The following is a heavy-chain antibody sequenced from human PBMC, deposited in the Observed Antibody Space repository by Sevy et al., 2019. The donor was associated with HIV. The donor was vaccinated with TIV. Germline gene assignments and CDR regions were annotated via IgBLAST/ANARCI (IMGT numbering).Heavy chain of an antibody. D-gene: IGHD3-10*01. J-gene: IGHJ4*02. CDR2: INPNSGGT. V-gene: IGHV1-2*06. Sequence: ASVKVSCKASGYTFTGYYMHWVRQAPGQGLEWMGRINPNSGGTNYAQKFQGRVTMTRDTSISTAYMELSRLRSDDTAVYYCAREGEGSGSYYYFDYWGQGTLVTVSS. CDR1: GYTFTGYY. CDR3: AREGEGSGSYYYFDY.